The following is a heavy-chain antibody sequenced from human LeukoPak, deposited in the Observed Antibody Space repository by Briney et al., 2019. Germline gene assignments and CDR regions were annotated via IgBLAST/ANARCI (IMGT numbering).Heavy chain of an antibody. D-gene: IGHD1-26*01. CDR3: AKDLLYRPSSGSYPYYFDY. Sequence: QPGGSLRLSCAASGFTFSSYAMSWVRQAPGEGLEWVSAISGSGGSAYYAASVKGRFTISRDNSKNTLYLQINSLRAEDTAVYYCAKDLLYRPSSGSYPYYFDYWGQGTLVTVSS. V-gene: IGHV3-23*01. J-gene: IGHJ4*02. CDR2: ISGSGGSA. CDR1: GFTFSSYA.